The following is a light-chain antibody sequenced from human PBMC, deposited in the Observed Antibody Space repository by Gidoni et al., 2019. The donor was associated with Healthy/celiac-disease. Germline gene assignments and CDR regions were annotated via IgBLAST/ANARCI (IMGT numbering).Light chain of an antibody. J-gene: IGKJ2*01. Sequence: EIVLTQSPGTLSLSPGERATLSCRASQSVSSSYLAWYQQKPGQAPRLLIYGASSRATGIPDRFSGSGSGTDFTLTISRLEPEDFAVYYCQQYGQTFXQXTKLEIK. CDR2: GAS. CDR3: QQYGQT. CDR1: QSVSSSY. V-gene: IGKV3-20*01.